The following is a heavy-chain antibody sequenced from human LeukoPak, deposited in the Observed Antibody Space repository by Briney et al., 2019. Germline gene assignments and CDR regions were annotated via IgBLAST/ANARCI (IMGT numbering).Heavy chain of an antibody. Sequence: GSLRLSCAASGFTFSSYSMNWVRQAPGKGLEWIGEIYHSGSTNYNPSLKSRVTISVDKSKNQFSLRLSSVTAADTAVYYCARQDYYDSSGFRGRGFDIWGQGTMVTVSS. D-gene: IGHD3-22*01. J-gene: IGHJ3*02. CDR2: IYHSGST. V-gene: IGHV4-4*02. CDR1: GFTFSSYSM. CDR3: ARQDYYDSSGFRGRGFDI.